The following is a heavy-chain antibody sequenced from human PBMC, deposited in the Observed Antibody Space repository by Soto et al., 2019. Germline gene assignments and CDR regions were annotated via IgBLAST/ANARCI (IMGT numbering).Heavy chain of an antibody. J-gene: IGHJ6*02. CDR1: GFTFSSYA. CDR2: ISYDGSNK. CDR3: ASDQHSSGWSIMDV. V-gene: IGHV3-30-3*01. D-gene: IGHD6-19*01. Sequence: QVQLVESGGGVVQPGRSLRLSCAASGFTFSSYAMHWVRQAPGKGLEWVAVISYDGSNKYYADSVKGRFTISRDNSKNTLYLQMNSLRAEDTAVYYCASDQHSSGWSIMDVWGQGTTVTVSS.